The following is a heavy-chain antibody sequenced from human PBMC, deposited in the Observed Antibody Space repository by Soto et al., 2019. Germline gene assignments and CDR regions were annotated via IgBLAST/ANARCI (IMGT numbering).Heavy chain of an antibody. CDR1: GYTFTSYY. CDR2: INPSGGST. CDR3: ARMRDLEYGSGRTDAFDI. Sequence: ASVKVSCKASGYTFTSYYMHWVRQAPGQGLEWMGIINPSGGSTSYAQKFQGRVTMTRDTSTSTVYMELSSLRSEDTAVYYCARMRDLEYGSGRTDAFDIWGQGTMVTVSS. V-gene: IGHV1-46*01. J-gene: IGHJ3*02. D-gene: IGHD3-10*01.